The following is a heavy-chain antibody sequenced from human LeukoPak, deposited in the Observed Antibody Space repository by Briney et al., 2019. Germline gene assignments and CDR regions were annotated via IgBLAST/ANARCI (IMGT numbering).Heavy chain of an antibody. Sequence: GGSLRLSCAASGFTFSSYEMNWVRQAPGKGLEWVSYITTSSSSRYYADSVKGRFTISRDNAKNSLYLQMNTLRAEDTAVYYCAREGSHDAFDIWGQGTMVTVSS. CDR3: AREGSHDAFDI. D-gene: IGHD3-10*01. CDR2: ITTSSSSR. J-gene: IGHJ3*02. CDR1: GFTFSSYE. V-gene: IGHV3-48*03.